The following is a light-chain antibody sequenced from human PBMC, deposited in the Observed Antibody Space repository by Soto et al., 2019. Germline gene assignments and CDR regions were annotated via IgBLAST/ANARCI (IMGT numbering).Light chain of an antibody. J-gene: IGKJ5*01. CDR1: QSLLHITGETF. CDR3: LQSKRSPPT. Sequence: LEKQTSISCKSSQSLLHITGETFLFWFLQKPGQSPQLLIYEVFTRVSGVPDRFSGSGSGTEFKPAINRVQTDDVAIYYCLQSKRSPPTFGLGTRLEIK. V-gene: IGKV2D-29*02. CDR2: EVF.